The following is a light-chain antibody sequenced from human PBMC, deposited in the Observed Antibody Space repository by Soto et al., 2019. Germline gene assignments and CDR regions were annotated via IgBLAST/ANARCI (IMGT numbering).Light chain of an antibody. Sequence: EVELTQSPATLSLSPGERAVLSCRASQSVGSNVVWYQQKSGQAPRLLIYDASHRVSGIPARFSGSGSGTDFTLIISSLESEDFAVYYCQQRGHWLSFGGGTKVE. CDR2: DAS. V-gene: IGKV3-11*01. CDR3: QQRGHWLS. CDR1: QSVGSN. J-gene: IGKJ4*01.